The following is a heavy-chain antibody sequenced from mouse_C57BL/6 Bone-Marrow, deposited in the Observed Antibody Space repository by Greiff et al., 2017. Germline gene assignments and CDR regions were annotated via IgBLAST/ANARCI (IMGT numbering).Heavy chain of an antibody. V-gene: IGHV1-72*01. Sequence: VQLQQPGAVLVKPGASVKLSCKASAYTFTSYWMHWVKQRPGRGLEWIGRIDPNSGGTKYNEKFKSKATLTVDKPSSTAYMQLSSLTSEDSAVYYCARRTVRRDYAMDYWGQGTSVTVSS. D-gene: IGHD2-14*01. CDR1: AYTFTSYW. CDR2: IDPNSGGT. CDR3: ARRTVRRDYAMDY. J-gene: IGHJ4*01.